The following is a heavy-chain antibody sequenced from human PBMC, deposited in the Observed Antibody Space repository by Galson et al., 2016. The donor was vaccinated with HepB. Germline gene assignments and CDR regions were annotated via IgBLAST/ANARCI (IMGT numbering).Heavy chain of an antibody. CDR1: GFTFSSFG. CDR3: AKDLVARAGFYYFDY. V-gene: IGHV3-30*18. CDR2: ISYDGSYK. Sequence: SLRLSCAASGFTFSSFGIHWVRQAPGKGLEWVAVISYDGSYKYYADSVKGRFTISRDNSKNTLFLQMNSLSAEDTAIYYCAKDLVARAGFYYFDYWGKGTLVTVSS. D-gene: IGHD5-12*01. J-gene: IGHJ4*02.